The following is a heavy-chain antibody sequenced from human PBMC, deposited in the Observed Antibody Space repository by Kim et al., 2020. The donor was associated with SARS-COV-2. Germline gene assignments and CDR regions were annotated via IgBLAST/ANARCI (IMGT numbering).Heavy chain of an antibody. Sequence: GGSLRLSCAASGFTFSNAWMSWVRQAPGKGLEWVGRIKSKTDGGTTDYAAPVKGRFTISRDDSKNTLYLQMNSLKTEDTAVYYCTTDRDDGDAFDIWGQGTMVTVSS. CDR1: GFTFSNAW. CDR3: TTDRDDGDAFDI. J-gene: IGHJ3*02. CDR2: IKSKTDGGTT. D-gene: IGHD3-16*01. V-gene: IGHV3-15*01.